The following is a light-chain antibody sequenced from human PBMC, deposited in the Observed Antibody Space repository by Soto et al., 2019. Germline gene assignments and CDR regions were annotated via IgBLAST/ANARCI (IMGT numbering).Light chain of an antibody. CDR3: QQYGSN. Sequence: EIVLTQSPGTLSLSPWERATLSCRASQSVSSSYLAWYQQKPGQAPRLLIYGASSRATGIPDRFSGSGSGTDFTLTISRLEPEDFAVYYCQQYGSNFGGGTKVDIK. J-gene: IGKJ4*01. V-gene: IGKV3-20*01. CDR1: QSVSSSY. CDR2: GAS.